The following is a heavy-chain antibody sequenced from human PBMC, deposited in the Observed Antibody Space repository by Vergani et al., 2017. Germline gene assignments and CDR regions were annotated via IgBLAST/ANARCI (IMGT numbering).Heavy chain of an antibody. CDR1: GFTFDDYA. CDR3: ARLQKGYSSSFDF. J-gene: IGHJ4*02. V-gene: IGHV3-9*01. CDR2: ISWNSGSI. Sequence: EVQLVESGGGLVQPGRSLRLSCAASGFTFDDYAMHWVRQAPGKGLEWVSGISWNSGSIGYADSVKGRFTISRDNAKNSLYLQMNSLRAEDTALYYCARLQKGYSSSFDFWGQGTLVTVSS. D-gene: IGHD5-18*01.